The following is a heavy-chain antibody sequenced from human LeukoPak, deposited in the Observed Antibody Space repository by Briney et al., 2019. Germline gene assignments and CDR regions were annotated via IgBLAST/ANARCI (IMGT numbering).Heavy chain of an antibody. J-gene: IGHJ5*02. CDR2: ISGSGGST. CDR1: GFTFSSYA. V-gene: IGHV3-23*01. CDR3: AKDPRGFGWFDP. D-gene: IGHD3-10*01. Sequence: PGGSLRLSCAAYGFTFSSYAMSWVRQAPGKGLEWVSAISGSGGSTYYADSVKGRFTISRDNSKNTLYLQMNSLRAEDTAVYYCAKDPRGFGWFDPWGQGTLVTVSS.